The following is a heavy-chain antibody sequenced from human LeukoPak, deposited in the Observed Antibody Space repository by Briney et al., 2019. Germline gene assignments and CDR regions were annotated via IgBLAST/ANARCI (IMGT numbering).Heavy chain of an antibody. J-gene: IGHJ4*02. CDR1: GFTFNSYS. CDR2: ITGSGESA. D-gene: IGHD3-22*01. CDR3: ARRSRDSSGYFEY. Sequence: GGSLRLSCAASGFTFNSYSMTWVRQAPGKGLEWVSAITGSGESADYADSVKGRFTIFRDNSKNTLYLQMSSLRAEDTAVYYCARRSRDSSGYFEYWGQGTLATVSP. V-gene: IGHV3-23*01.